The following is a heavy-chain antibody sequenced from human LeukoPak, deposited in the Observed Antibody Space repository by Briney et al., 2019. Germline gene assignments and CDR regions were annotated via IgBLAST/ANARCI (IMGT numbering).Heavy chain of an antibody. CDR2: MDGSSGKT. D-gene: IGHD3-22*01. Sequence: ASVKVSCKTSGYTFTSYGINWVRQATGQGLEWMGGMDGSSGKTAYAQKFLGRVTITRNTSISTAYMELSSLTSEDTAVYYCARLYYYASSGYDALDIWGQGTMVTVSS. V-gene: IGHV1-8*01. CDR3: ARLYYYASSGYDALDI. J-gene: IGHJ3*02. CDR1: GYTFTSYG.